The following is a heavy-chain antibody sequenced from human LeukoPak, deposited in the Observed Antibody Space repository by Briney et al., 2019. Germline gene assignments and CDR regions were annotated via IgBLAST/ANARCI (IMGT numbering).Heavy chain of an antibody. CDR3: ARGTSTYYYDSSGF. J-gene: IGHJ4*02. Sequence: GGSLRLSCAASGFTFSCYEMNWVRQAPGKGLEWVSYISSSGSTIYYADSVKGRFTISRDNAKNSLYLQMNSLRAEDTAVYYCARGTSTYYYDSSGFWGQGTLVTVSS. CDR2: ISSSGSTI. V-gene: IGHV3-48*03. D-gene: IGHD3-22*01. CDR1: GFTFSCYE.